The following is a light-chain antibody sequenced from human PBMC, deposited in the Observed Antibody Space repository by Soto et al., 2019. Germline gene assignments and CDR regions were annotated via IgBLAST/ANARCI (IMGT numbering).Light chain of an antibody. Sequence: DIQLTQSPSFLSASVGDRVTITCRASQGISSYLAWYQQKPGKAPNLLIYAASTLQSGVPSRFSGSGSGTEFTLTISSLPPEDFATYYCQQLHSYPLTFGPGTKVDIK. J-gene: IGKJ3*01. CDR3: QQLHSYPLT. CDR2: AAS. V-gene: IGKV1-9*01. CDR1: QGISSY.